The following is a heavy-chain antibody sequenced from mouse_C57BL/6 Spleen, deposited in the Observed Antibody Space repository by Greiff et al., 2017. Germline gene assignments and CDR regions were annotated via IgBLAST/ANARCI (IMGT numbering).Heavy chain of an antibody. J-gene: IGHJ1*03. CDR3: ARGIIYYYGSRDPDWYFDV. CDR2: IDPDSGGT. D-gene: IGHD1-1*01. V-gene: IGHV1-72*01. CDR1: GYTFTSYW. Sequence: VQLQQSGAELVKPGASVKLSCKASGYTFTSYWMHWVKQRPGRGLEWIGRIDPDSGGTNYNEKFKSKATLTVGKPSSTAYMQLSSLTSEVSAVYDRARGIIYYYGSRDPDWYFDVWGTGTAVTVSS.